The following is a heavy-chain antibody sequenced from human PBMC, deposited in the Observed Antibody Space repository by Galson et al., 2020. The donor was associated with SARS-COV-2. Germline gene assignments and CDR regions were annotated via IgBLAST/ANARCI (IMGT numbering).Heavy chain of an antibody. CDR3: ASNGMVRGVMDWFDP. CDR1: GSTFTGYY. J-gene: IGHJ5*02. Sequence: ASVKVSCKASGSTFTGYYMHWVRQAPGQGPEWMGRINPTSGGTHYAQKFQGRVTMTRDTSISTAYMELSRLRSDDTAVYYCASNGMVRGVMDWFDPWGQGTLVTVSS. V-gene: IGHV1-2*06. CDR2: INPTSGGT. D-gene: IGHD3-10*01.